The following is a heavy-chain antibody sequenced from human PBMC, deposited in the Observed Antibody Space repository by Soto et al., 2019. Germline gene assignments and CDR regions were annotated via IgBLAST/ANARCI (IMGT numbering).Heavy chain of an antibody. CDR2: IIPIVGTG. J-gene: IGHJ6*02. CDR3: ARDLRAAGRPGMDV. CDR1: GGSFSSYA. D-gene: IGHD6-13*01. V-gene: IGHV1-69*13. Sequence: ASVKVSCKASGGSFSSYAISWGRQAPGQGLEWMGGIIPIVGTGNYAQNFQGRVTITADESTSTAYMELSSLRSEDTAMYYCARDLRAAGRPGMDVWGQGTTVTVSS.